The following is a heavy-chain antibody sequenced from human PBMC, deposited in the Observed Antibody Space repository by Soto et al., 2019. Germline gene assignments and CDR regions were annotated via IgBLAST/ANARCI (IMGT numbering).Heavy chain of an antibody. CDR2: ISHSGSYI. CDR1: GFSFGDYI. Sequence: AQLVESGGSLVKPGGSLRLSCAASGFSFGDYIMNWVRQAPGRGLEWVASISHSGSYIFYADSVKGRFTISRNNSRDSFYLQMNSLRVYDTAIYYCASPRDYCVTTSNGFIAFDIWGQGTRVTVSS. D-gene: IGHD4-17*01. V-gene: IGHV3-21*01. CDR3: ASPRDYCVTTSNGFIAFDI. J-gene: IGHJ3*02.